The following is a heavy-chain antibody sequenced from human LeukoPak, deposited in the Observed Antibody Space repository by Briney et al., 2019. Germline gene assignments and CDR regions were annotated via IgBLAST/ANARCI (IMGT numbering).Heavy chain of an antibody. V-gene: IGHV3-74*03. CDR3: VRDSAPAI. Sequence: GGSLRLSCVASRQTFSSYWMHWVRQAPGKGPVWVSRIKGDGSATTYADSVKGRFTISRDNAKNTVYLQMNSLRAEDTATYYCVRDSAPAIWGQGTMVTVSS. CDR2: IKGDGSAT. D-gene: IGHD1-26*01. CDR1: RQTFSSYW. J-gene: IGHJ3*02.